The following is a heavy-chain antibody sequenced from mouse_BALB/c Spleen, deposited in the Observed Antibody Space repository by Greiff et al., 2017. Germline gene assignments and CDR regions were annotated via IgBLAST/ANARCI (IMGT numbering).Heavy chain of an antibody. J-gene: IGHJ2*01. CDR2: IDPANGNT. CDR1: GFNIKDTY. CDR3: ARFITTATSFDY. V-gene: IGHV14-3*02. D-gene: IGHD1-2*01. Sequence: EVQLVESGAELVKPGASVKLSCTASGFNIKDTYMHWVKQRPEQGLEWIGRIDPANGNTKYDPKFQGKATITADTSSNTAYLQLSSLTSEDTAVYYCARFITTATSFDYWGQGTTLTVSS.